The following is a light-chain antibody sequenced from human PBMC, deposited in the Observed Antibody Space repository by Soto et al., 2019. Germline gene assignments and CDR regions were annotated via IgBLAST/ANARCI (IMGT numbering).Light chain of an antibody. V-gene: IGKV3-20*01. CDR1: QSVRSH. CDR3: QQYGSSPPWT. CDR2: GES. Sequence: EIVMTQSPATLSLSPGDRATLSCRASQSVRSHLAWFQQKPGQPPRLLIFGESTRATGVPARFSGSGSGTDFTLTISRLEPEDFAVYYCQQYGSSPPWTFGQGTKVEIK. J-gene: IGKJ1*01.